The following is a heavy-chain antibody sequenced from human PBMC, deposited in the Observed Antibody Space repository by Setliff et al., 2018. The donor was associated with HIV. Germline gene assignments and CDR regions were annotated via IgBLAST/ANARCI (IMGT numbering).Heavy chain of an antibody. V-gene: IGHV3-15*01. CDR1: GFTFSSHW. Sequence: PGGSLRLSCAVSGFTFSSHWMVWVRQAPGKGLEWVGHIKSKTDGGTTDYAAPAKGRFIISRDDSKNTLYLQMNSLRSEDTAVYYCVTGVGTSSVDYWGQGTMVTVSS. D-gene: IGHD3-22*01. CDR2: IKSKTDGGTT. J-gene: IGHJ4*02. CDR3: VTGVGTSSVDY.